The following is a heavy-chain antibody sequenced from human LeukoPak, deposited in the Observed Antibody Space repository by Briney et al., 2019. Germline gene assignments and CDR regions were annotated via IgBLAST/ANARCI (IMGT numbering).Heavy chain of an antibody. D-gene: IGHD6-6*01. CDR3: ASIAARFDY. J-gene: IGHJ4*02. V-gene: IGHV4-34*01. CDR2: INHSGST. CDR1: GGSFSGYY. Sequence: PSETLSLTCAVYGGSFSGYYWSWIRQTPGKGLEWIGEINHSGSTNYNPSLKSRVTISVDTSKNQFSLKLSSVTAADTAVYYCASIAARFDYWGQGTLVTVSS.